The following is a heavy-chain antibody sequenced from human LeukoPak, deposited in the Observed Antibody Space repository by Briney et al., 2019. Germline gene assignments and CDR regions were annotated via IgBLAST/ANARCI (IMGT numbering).Heavy chain of an antibody. CDR3: ARGVTGWNDVTYFDY. CDR1: GYTLTEMS. Sequence: ASVKVSCKVSGYTLTEMSIHWVRQAPGGAPEWMGGFDPEDGETVYAPKFQGRVTMTEDTSADTAYMELSSLRSEDTAVYYCARGVTGWNDVTYFDYWGQGTLVTVSS. CDR2: FDPEDGET. D-gene: IGHD1-1*01. V-gene: IGHV1-24*01. J-gene: IGHJ4*02.